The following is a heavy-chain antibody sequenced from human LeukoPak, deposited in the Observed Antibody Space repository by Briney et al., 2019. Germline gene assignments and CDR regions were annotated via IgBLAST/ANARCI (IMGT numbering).Heavy chain of an antibody. CDR3: ARGWVWPRSSTGLGSFDI. J-gene: IGHJ3*02. Sequence: GGPLRLSCAASGFTFSSYSMNWVRQAPGKGLEWVSSISSSSSYIYYADSVKHRFTISSDNAKNPLYMQINSLRGKETAVYYWARGWVWPRSSTGLGSFDIWGQGTMVTVSS. CDR2: ISSSSSYI. V-gene: IGHV3-21*01. D-gene: IGHD2-2*01. CDR1: GFTFSSYS.